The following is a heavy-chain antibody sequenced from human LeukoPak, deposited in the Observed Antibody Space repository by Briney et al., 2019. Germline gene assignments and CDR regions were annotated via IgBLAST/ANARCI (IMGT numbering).Heavy chain of an antibody. V-gene: IGHV3-11*04. CDR1: GFTFNDYF. CDR2: ISGGGSII. D-gene: IGHD3-22*01. Sequence: PGGSLRLSCAASGFTFNDYFMSWIRQAPGKGLEWVSYISGGGSIIYYADSVKGRFTTSRDNSKNTLYLQMNSLRAEDTAVYYCAKDWFYTMTHRGEFDYWGQGTLVTVSS. CDR3: AKDWFYTMTHRGEFDY. J-gene: IGHJ4*02.